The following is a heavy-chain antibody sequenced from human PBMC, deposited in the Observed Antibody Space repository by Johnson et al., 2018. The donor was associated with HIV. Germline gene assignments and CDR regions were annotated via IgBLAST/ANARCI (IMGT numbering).Heavy chain of an antibody. CDR1: GFTFSNYG. J-gene: IGHJ3*02. CDR3: ARDRGYCTNGVCYYDAFDI. CDR2: IRYDGGNK. V-gene: IGHV3-30*02. Sequence: QVQLVEYGGGVVQPGGSLRLSCAASGFTFSNYGIHWVRQAPGKGLEWVAFIRYDGGNKYYADSVKGRFTISRDNSKNTLYLQMNSLRGEDTAVYYCARDRGYCTNGVCYYDAFDIWGQGTMITVSS. D-gene: IGHD2-8*01.